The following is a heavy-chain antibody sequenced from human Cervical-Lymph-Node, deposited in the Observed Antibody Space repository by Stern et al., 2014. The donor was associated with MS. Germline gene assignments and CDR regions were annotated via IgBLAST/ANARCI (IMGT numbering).Heavy chain of an antibody. CDR1: GYTFSSSA. CDR3: ARGASIFGLALHYSGMDV. D-gene: IGHD3/OR15-3a*01. Sequence: VQLVESGGGVVPPGRSLRLSCTGSGYTFSSSAMNWVRQAPGKGLECVATISYDDRKTYSANSVQGRFTVTTDNSTDTLDMQTYSLRVEDTAFYYCARGASIFGLALHYSGMDVWGQGATVTVSS. V-gene: IGHV3-30*04. CDR2: ISYDDRKT. J-gene: IGHJ6*02.